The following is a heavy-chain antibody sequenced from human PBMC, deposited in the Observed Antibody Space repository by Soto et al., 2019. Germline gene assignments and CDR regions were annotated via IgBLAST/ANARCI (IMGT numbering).Heavy chain of an antibody. CDR1: GYSFTSYG. J-gene: IGHJ5*02. CDR3: ATSHDSGFDP. D-gene: IGHD3-3*01. V-gene: IGHV1-18*04. Sequence: QIQLVQSGAEVKKPGASVKVSCKASGYSFTSYGVSWVRQAPGQGLEWMGWINVNNGNTNYAQKFQGRVTMTTDTSTSTAYMELRSLRSDDTAVYYCATSHDSGFDPWGQGTLVTVSS. CDR2: INVNNGNT.